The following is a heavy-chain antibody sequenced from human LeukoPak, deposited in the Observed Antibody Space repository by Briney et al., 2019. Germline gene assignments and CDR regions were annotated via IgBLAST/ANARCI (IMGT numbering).Heavy chain of an antibody. J-gene: IGHJ4*02. CDR1: GFTFSSYA. CDR3: AKDRIAASGLSYYFDY. D-gene: IGHD6-13*01. CDR2: ISGSGGST. Sequence: GGSLRLSCAASGFTFSSYAMSWVRQAPGKGLEWVSVISGSGGSTYYADSVKGRFTISRDNSKNTLYLQMNSLRAEDTAVYYCAKDRIAASGLSYYFDYWGQGTLVTVSS. V-gene: IGHV3-23*01.